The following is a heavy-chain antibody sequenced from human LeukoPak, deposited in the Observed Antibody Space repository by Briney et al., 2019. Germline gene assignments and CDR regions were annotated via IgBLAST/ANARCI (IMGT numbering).Heavy chain of an antibody. V-gene: IGHV4-31*03. Sequence: SETLSLTCTVSGGPISSGGYYWSWIRQHPGKGLEWIGYIYYSGSTYYNPSLKSRVTISVDTSKNQFSLKLSSVTAADTAVYYCARDLKGFSYFDYWGQGTLVTVSS. CDR1: GGPISSGGYY. J-gene: IGHJ4*02. CDR2: IYYSGST. CDR3: ARDLKGFSYFDY.